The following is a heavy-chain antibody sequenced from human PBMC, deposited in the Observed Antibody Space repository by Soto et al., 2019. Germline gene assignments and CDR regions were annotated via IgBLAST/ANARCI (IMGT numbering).Heavy chain of an antibody. CDR3: ASTVISGYDWNYFDY. V-gene: IGHV4-39*01. J-gene: IGHJ4*02. CDR2: IYYSGST. CDR1: GGSISSSSYY. D-gene: IGHD5-12*01. Sequence: SETLSLTCTVSGGSISSSSYYWGWIRQPPGKGLEWIGSIYYSGSTYYNPSLKSRVTISVDTSKNQFSLKLSSVTAADTAVYYCASTVISGYDWNYFDYWGQGTLVTVSS.